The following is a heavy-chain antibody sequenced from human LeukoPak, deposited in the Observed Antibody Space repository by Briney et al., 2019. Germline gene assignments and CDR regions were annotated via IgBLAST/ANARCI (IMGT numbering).Heavy chain of an antibody. V-gene: IGHV4-59*01. CDR1: DGSITNYD. Sequence: PSETLSLTCTVSDGSITNYDWSWVRQPPGKGLEFIGHVHYSGTANYNPSLRSRVTISIDTSRKHFFLKLKSVTAADTAVYYCARGYGDFRVEGRYFHSWXXXTXVXXXS. CDR3: ARGYGDFRVEGRYFHS. D-gene: IGHD4-17*01. J-gene: IGHJ5*01. CDR2: VHYSGTA.